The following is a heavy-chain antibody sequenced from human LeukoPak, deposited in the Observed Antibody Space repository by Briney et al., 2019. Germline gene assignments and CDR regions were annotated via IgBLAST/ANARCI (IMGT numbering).Heavy chain of an antibody. D-gene: IGHD1-26*01. J-gene: IGHJ4*02. CDR2: IIPIFGTA. V-gene: IGHV1-69*13. Sequence: ASVKVSCKASGGTFSSYAISWVRQAPGQGLEWMGGIIPIFGTANYAQKFQGRVTITADESTSTAYMELSSLRSEDTAVYYCARDSLSGSYFVYWGQGTLVTVSS. CDR1: GGTFSSYA. CDR3: ARDSLSGSYFVY.